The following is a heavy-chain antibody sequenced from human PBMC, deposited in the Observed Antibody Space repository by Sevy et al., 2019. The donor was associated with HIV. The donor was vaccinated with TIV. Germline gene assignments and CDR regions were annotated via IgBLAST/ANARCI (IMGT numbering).Heavy chain of an antibody. J-gene: IGHJ6*03. CDR1: VFTFGDYA. CDR3: TRDAGPYSSSWYHPNRNYYYYMDV. CDR2: IRSKAYGGTT. V-gene: IGHV3-49*03. Sequence: GGSLRLSCTASVFTFGDYATSWFRQAPGKGLEWVGFIRSKAYGGTTEYAASVKGRFTISRDDSKSIAYLQMNSLKTEDTAVYYCTRDAGPYSSSWYHPNRNYYYYMDVWGKGTTVTVSS. D-gene: IGHD6-13*01.